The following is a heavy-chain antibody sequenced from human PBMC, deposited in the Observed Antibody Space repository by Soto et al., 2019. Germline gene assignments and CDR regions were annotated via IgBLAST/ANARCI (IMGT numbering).Heavy chain of an antibody. J-gene: IGHJ6*03. Sequence: SETLSLTCSVSGGSISAYYWAWLRQSPGKGLEWIGYVYFSGAAKCNPSLKSRVTISVDTSENQFSLLLTSVTAADTGIYYCARHWGTGYGDYYYYIEVWGKGTTVTVSS. CDR1: GGSISAYY. V-gene: IGHV4-59*08. CDR2: VYFSGAA. CDR3: ARHWGTGYGDYYYYIEV. D-gene: IGHD3-16*01.